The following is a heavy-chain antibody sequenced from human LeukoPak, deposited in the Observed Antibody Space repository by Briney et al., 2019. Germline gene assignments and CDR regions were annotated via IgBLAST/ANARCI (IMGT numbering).Heavy chain of an antibody. CDR1: GGSISSYY. D-gene: IGHD3-3*02. Sequence: SETLSLTCTVSGGSISSYYWSWIRQPPGKGLEWIGYIYYSGSTNYNPSLKSRDTISVDTSKNQFSLKLSSVTAADTAVYYCARKLDSDAFDIWGQGTMVTVSS. CDR3: ARKLDSDAFDI. CDR2: IYYSGST. V-gene: IGHV4-59*08. J-gene: IGHJ3*02.